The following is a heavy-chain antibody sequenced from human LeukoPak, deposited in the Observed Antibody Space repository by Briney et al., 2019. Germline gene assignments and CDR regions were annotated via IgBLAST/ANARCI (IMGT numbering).Heavy chain of an antibody. D-gene: IGHD3-10*01. J-gene: IGHJ6*04. V-gene: IGHV1-69*06. CDR1: GGTFSSYA. CDR3: GRGSGSPLGGMDV. Sequence: ASVKVSCKASGGTFSSYAISWVRQAPGQGLEWMGGIIPIFGTANYAQKFQGSVTITADKSTSTAYMELSSLRSEDTAVYYCGRGSGSPLGGMDVWGKGTTVTVSS. CDR2: IIPIFGTA.